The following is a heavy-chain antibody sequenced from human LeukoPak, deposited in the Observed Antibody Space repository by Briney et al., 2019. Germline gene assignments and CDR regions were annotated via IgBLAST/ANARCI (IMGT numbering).Heavy chain of an antibody. CDR2: ISWNSGSI. CDR3: AGRIAAAGTVYYGMDV. J-gene: IGHJ6*02. V-gene: IGHV3-9*01. Sequence: GGSLRLSCAASGFTFDDYAMHWVRQAPGKGLEWVSGISWNSGSIGYADSVKGRFTISRDNAKNSLYLQMNSLRAEDTALYYCAGRIAAAGTVYYGMDVWGQGTTVTVSS. CDR1: GFTFDDYA. D-gene: IGHD6-13*01.